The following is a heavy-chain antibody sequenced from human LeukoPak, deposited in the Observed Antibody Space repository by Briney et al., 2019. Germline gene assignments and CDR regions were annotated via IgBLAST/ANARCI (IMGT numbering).Heavy chain of an antibody. D-gene: IGHD6-6*01. V-gene: IGHV4-59*11. CDR1: GGSISSHY. CDR2: IYYSGST. J-gene: IGHJ6*03. CDR3: ARACEQLVLNYYYYYMDV. Sequence: LETLSLTCTVPGGSISSHYWSWIRQPPGKGLEWIGYIYYSGSTNYDPSLKSRVTISVDTSKNQFSLKLSSVTAADTAVYCFARACEQLVLNYYYYYMDVWGKGTTVTVSS.